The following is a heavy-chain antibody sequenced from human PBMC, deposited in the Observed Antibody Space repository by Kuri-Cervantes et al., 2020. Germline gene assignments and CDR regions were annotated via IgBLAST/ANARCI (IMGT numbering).Heavy chain of an antibody. D-gene: IGHD7-27*01. CDR3: ATGDRHAFNI. J-gene: IGHJ3*02. CDR2: ISSSGSTI. V-gene: IGHV3-11*04. Sequence: GESLKISCAASGFTFSDYYMSWIRQAPGKGLEWVSYISSSGSTIYYADSVKGRFTISRDNAKNSLYLQMNSLRAEDTAVYYCATGDRHAFNIWGQGTMVTVSS. CDR1: GFTFSDYY.